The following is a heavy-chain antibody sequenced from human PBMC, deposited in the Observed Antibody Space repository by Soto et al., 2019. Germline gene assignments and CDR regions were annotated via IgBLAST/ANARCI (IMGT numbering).Heavy chain of an antibody. V-gene: IGHV4-30-2*01. CDR1: GGSISSGGYS. CDR3: ARVQTTDYYFDY. CDR2: IYHSGST. D-gene: IGHD4-17*01. J-gene: IGHJ4*02. Sequence: TPSETLSLTCAVSGGSISSGGYSWSWIRQPPGKGLEWIGYIYHSGSTYYNPSLKSRVTISVDRSKNQFSLKLSSVTAADTAVYDCARVQTTDYYFDYWGQGTLVTVSS.